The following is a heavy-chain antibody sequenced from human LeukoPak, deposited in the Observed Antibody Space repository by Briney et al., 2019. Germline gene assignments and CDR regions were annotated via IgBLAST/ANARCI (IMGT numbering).Heavy chain of an antibody. CDR1: GFTFSSYS. CDR3: ARDDRNYYGSGSYYPKVYYYGMDV. Sequence: GGSLRLSCAASGFTFSSYSMNWVRQAPGKGLEWVSSISSSSSYIYYADSVKGRFTISRDNAKNSLFLQMNSLRAEDTAVYYCARDDRNYYGSGSYYPKVYYYGMDVWGQGTTVTVSS. D-gene: IGHD3-10*01. V-gene: IGHV3-21*01. CDR2: ISSSSSYI. J-gene: IGHJ6*02.